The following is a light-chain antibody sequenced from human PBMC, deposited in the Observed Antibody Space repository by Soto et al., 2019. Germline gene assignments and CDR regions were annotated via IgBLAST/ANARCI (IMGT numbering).Light chain of an antibody. CDR3: HSYDSLLSVL. CDR2: GNS. V-gene: IGLV1-40*01. CDR1: SSNIGAGYD. J-gene: IGLJ1*01. Sequence: QSVLTQPPSVSGAPGQRVTISCTGSSSNIGAGYDVHWYQQLPGTAPKLLIYGNSNRPSGVPDRFSGSKSGTSASLAITGLQAEDEADYYCHSYDSLLSVLFGTGTKVTVL.